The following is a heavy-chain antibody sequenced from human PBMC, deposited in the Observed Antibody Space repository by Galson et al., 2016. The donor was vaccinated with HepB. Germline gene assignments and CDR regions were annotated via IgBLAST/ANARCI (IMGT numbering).Heavy chain of an antibody. CDR1: GGSISSSNW. CDR2: VFHSGSS. J-gene: IGHJ5*02. Sequence: ETLSLTCAVSGGSISSSNWWSWVRQPPGKGLEWIGEVFHSGSSNYNPSLKSRVTLSVDKTKNHFSLNLNSVTAADTAIYYCARAATPYGSGSYYSPWGQGTLVTVSS. CDR3: ARAATPYGSGSYYSP. D-gene: IGHD3-10*01. V-gene: IGHV4-4*02.